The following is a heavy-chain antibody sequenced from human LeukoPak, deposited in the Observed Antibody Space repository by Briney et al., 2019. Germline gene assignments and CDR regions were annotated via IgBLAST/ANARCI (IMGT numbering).Heavy chain of an antibody. J-gene: IGHJ4*02. Sequence: GGSLRLSCAASGFTVSSNYMSWVRRAPGKGLEWVSVIYSGGSTYYADSVKGRFTISRDNSKNTLYLQMNSLRAEDTAVYYCARDYGGHGYFDYWGQGTLVTVSS. D-gene: IGHD4-23*01. CDR3: ARDYGGHGYFDY. CDR1: GFTVSSNY. V-gene: IGHV3-53*01. CDR2: IYSGGST.